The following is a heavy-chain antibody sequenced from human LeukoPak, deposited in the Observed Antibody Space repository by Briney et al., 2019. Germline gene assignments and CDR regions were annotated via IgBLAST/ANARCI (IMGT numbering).Heavy chain of an antibody. J-gene: IGHJ4*02. CDR1: GFALSTYS. V-gene: IGHV3-21*01. D-gene: IGHD2/OR15-2a*01. CDR2: ISRNGRDK. Sequence: SGQSLRLSCAASGFALSTYSMNWVRQAPGKGLDWVSSISRNGRDKFYADSVKGRFTISRDSAKNTLYLQMNSLRPEDTAVYYCATESYVIQDLDYWGQGTLVTVSS. CDR3: ATESYVIQDLDY.